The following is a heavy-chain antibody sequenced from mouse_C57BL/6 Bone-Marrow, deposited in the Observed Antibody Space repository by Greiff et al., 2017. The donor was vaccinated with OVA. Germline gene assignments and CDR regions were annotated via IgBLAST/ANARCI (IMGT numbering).Heavy chain of an antibody. CDR2: IDPSDSET. CDR1: GYTFTSYW. J-gene: IGHJ2*01. CDR3: AREMDYGSSSYYFDY. V-gene: IGHV1-52*01. D-gene: IGHD1-1*01. Sequence: QVQLQQPGAELVRPGSSVKLSCKASGYTFTSYWMHWVKQRPIQGLEWIGNIDPSDSETHYNQKFKDKATLTVDKSSSTAYMQLRSLTSEDSAVYYCAREMDYGSSSYYFDYWGQGTTLTVSS.